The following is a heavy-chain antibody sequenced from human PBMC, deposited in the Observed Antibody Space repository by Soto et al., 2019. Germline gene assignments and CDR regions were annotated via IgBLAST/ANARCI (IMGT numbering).Heavy chain of an antibody. CDR1: GFTFSSYA. D-gene: IGHD2-2*01. J-gene: IGHJ4*02. CDR2: ISGSGGST. V-gene: IGHV3-23*01. CDR3: ASTVLQLYYFDY. Sequence: EVQLLESGGGLVQPGGFLRLSCAASGFTFSSYAMSWVRQAPGKGLEWVSAISGSGGSTYYADSVKGRFTISRDNSKNTLYLQMNSLRAEDTAVYYCASTVLQLYYFDYWGQGTLVTVSS.